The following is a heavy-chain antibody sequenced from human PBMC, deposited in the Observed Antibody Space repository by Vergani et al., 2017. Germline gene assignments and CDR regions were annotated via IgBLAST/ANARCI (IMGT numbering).Heavy chain of an antibody. D-gene: IGHD6-13*01. CDR2: IYYSGST. Sequence: VQLQESGPGLVKPSETLSLTCTVSGGSISIYYWSWIRQPPGKGLEWIGYIYYSGSTNYNPSLKSRVTISVDTSKNQFSLKLSSVTAADTAVYYCARKGSSSWYGDWFDPWGQGTLVTVSS. V-gene: IGHV4-59*01. J-gene: IGHJ5*02. CDR3: ARKGSSSWYGDWFDP. CDR1: GGSISIYY.